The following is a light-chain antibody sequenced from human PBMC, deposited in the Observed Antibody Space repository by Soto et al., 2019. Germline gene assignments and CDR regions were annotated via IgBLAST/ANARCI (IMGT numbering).Light chain of an antibody. CDR1: SGDVGGYNY. V-gene: IGLV2-8*01. Sequence: QSVLTQPPSASGSAGLSVTISCTGSSGDVGGYNYVSWYQQHPGKAPKLMIYEVSKRPSGVPDRFSGSKSDNTASLTVSGLQAEDEAYYYCSSYAGSNNLYVFGTGTQLTVL. J-gene: IGLJ1*01. CDR2: EVS. CDR3: SSYAGSNNLYV.